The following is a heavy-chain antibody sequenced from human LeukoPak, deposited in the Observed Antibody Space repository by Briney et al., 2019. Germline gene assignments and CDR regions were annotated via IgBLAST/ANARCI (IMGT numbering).Heavy chain of an antibody. J-gene: IGHJ4*02. CDR1: GFTFSSYA. V-gene: IGHV3-23*01. D-gene: IGHD6-13*01. CDR2: ISGSGGST. Sequence: PGGSLRLSCAASGFTFSSYAMSWVRQAPGKGLEWVSAISGSGGSTYYADSVKGRFTISRDSSKKTMYLQMNSLRAEDTAVYYCARGIGSSTWPLALWGQGTLVTVSS. CDR3: ARGIGSSTWPLAL.